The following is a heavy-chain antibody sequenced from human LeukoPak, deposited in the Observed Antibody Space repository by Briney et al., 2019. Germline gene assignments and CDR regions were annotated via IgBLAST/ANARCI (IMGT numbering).Heavy chain of an antibody. CDR3: YSYYYGSGSYSAFDI. CDR2: ISSSSSYI. Sequence: PGGSLRLSCAASGFTFSSYSMNWVRQAPGKGLEWVSSISSSSSYIYYAGSVKGRFTISRDNAKNSLYLQMNSLRAEDTAVYYCYSYYYGSGSYSAFDIWGQGTMVTVSS. CDR1: GFTFSSYS. J-gene: IGHJ3*02. V-gene: IGHV3-21*01. D-gene: IGHD3-10*01.